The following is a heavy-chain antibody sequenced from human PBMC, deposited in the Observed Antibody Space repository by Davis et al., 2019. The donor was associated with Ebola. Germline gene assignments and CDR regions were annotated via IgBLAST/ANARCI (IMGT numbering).Heavy chain of an antibody. J-gene: IGHJ4*02. CDR3: AKDPDGYNGFFDY. V-gene: IGHV3-30-3*01. Sequence: GESLKISCAASGFTFSSYAMHWVRQAPGKGLEWVAVISYDGSNKYYADSVKGRFTISRDNSKNTLYLQMNSLRADDTAVYYCAKDPDGYNGFFDYWGQGTLVTVSS. D-gene: IGHD5-24*01. CDR2: ISYDGSNK. CDR1: GFTFSSYA.